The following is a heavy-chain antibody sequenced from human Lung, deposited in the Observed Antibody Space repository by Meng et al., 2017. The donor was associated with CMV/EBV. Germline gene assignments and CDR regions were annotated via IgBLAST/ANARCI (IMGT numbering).Heavy chain of an antibody. D-gene: IGHD2-15*01. CDR2: MNPNSGNT. CDR3: ARGYCSGGSCPVFDP. V-gene: IGHV1-8*01. CDR1: GYTFTSDD. J-gene: IGHJ5*02. Sequence: AGGKKPGASVKVSCKPSGYTFTSDDINWVRQATGQGLEWMGWMNPNSGNTGYAQKFQGRVTMTRNTSISTAYMELSSLRSEDTAVYYCARGYCSGGSCPVFDPWGQGTLVTVSS.